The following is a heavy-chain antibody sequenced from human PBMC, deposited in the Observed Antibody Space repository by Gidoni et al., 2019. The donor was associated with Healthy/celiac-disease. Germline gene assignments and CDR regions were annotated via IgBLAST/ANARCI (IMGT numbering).Heavy chain of an antibody. CDR3: ARGDGHSWGY. CDR1: GGTFSSYA. J-gene: IGHJ4*02. D-gene: IGHD7-27*01. Sequence: QVQLVQSGAEVKKPWSSVKVSCKASGGTFSSYAISWVRQAPGQGLAWMGRLIPILGKANYAQKFQGRVTITADKSTSTAYMELSSLRSEDTAVYYCARGDGHSWGYWGQGTLVTVSS. CDR2: LIPILGKA. V-gene: IGHV1-69*04.